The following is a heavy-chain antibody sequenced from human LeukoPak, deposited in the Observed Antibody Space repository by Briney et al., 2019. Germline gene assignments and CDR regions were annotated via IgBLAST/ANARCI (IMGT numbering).Heavy chain of an antibody. J-gene: IGHJ6*03. CDR1: GGSISSYY. V-gene: IGHV4-59*01. Sequence: SETLSLTCTVSGGSISSYYWSWIRQPPGKELEWIGYIYYSGSTNYNPSLKSRVTISVDTSKNQFSLKLSSVTAADTAVYYCARGGGDQSLKYYYMDVWGKGTTVTISS. CDR3: ARGGGDQSLKYYYMDV. CDR2: IYYSGST. D-gene: IGHD2-21*02.